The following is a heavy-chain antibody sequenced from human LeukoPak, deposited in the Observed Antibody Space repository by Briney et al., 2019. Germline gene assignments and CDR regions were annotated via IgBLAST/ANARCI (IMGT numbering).Heavy chain of an antibody. CDR2: IYYSGST. CDR3: ARVSSLRAGSGSYYTYYFDY. D-gene: IGHD3-10*01. CDR1: GGSISSYY. V-gene: IGHV4-59*01. J-gene: IGHJ4*02. Sequence: SETLSLTCTASGGSISSYYWSWIRQPPGKGLEWIGYIYYSGSTNYNPSLKSRVTISVDTSKNQFSLKLSSVTAADTAVYYCARVSSLRAGSGSYYTYYFDYWGQGTLVTVSS.